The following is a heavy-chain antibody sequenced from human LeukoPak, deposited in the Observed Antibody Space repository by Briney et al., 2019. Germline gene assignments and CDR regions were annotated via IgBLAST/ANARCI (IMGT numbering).Heavy chain of an antibody. CDR1: GGSIGSSDYY. V-gene: IGHV4-39*07. D-gene: IGHD6-19*01. J-gene: IGHJ2*01. CDR3: ARVKRYSSGWGSQRYFDL. CDR2: INHSGST. Sequence: PSETLSLTCTVSGGSIGSSDYYWSWIRQPPGKGLEWIGEINHSGSTNYNPSLKSRVTISVDTSKNQFSLKLSSVTAADTAVYYCARVKRYSSGWGSQRYFDLWGRGTLVTVSS.